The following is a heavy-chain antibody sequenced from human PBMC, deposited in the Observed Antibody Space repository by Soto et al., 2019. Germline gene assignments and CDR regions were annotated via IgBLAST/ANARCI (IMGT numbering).Heavy chain of an antibody. D-gene: IGHD3-16*01. CDR2: ISASGYST. Sequence: GRALRLSCAASGFTFSDSAMGWVRQAPGKGLEWVSSISASGYSTYYADSVKGRFTISRDTSKNTLYLQTNSLRAEDTAMYYCAKMGRDAYKPIDSWGQGSLVTGSS. CDR3: AKMGRDAYKPIDS. V-gene: IGHV3-23*01. CDR1: GFTFSDSA. J-gene: IGHJ4*02.